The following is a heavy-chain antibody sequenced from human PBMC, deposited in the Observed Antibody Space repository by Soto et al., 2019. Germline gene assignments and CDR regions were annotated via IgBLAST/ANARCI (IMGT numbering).Heavy chain of an antibody. Sequence: QEQLVQSGAEVKKPGSSVKVSCKASGGLFSSYPISWVRQVPGQGLEWMGGIIPVFQTAYYTQRFQGRVTITVDESTNTAYMELSSLRSEDTAIYYCASGGSGYTWFNEFWGQGTLVTVSS. CDR3: ASGGSGYTWFNEF. D-gene: IGHD3-22*01. V-gene: IGHV1-69*01. J-gene: IGHJ4*02. CDR1: GGLFSSYP. CDR2: IIPVFQTA.